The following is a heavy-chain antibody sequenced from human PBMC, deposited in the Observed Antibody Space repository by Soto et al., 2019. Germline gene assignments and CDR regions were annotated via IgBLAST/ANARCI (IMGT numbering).Heavy chain of an antibody. J-gene: IGHJ6*02. Sequence: ASVKVSCKASGGTFSSYAISWVRQAPGQGLEWMGGIIPIFGTANYAQKFQGRVTITADESTSTAYMELSSLRPEDTAVYYCASSDSGYDLYYYGMDVWGQGTTVTVSS. CDR2: IIPIFGTA. D-gene: IGHD5-12*01. CDR1: GGTFSSYA. CDR3: ASSDSGYDLYYYGMDV. V-gene: IGHV1-69*13.